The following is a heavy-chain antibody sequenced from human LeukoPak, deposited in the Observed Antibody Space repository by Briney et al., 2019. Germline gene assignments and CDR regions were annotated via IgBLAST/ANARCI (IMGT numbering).Heavy chain of an antibody. CDR1: GYKFTNYW. V-gene: IGHV5-51*01. CDR3: ALQPGYCSSASCSHFDF. Sequence: GESLRISCKGSGYKFTNYWIVWVRQMPGKGLEWMGIIYPDDSNTRYSPSFQGQVTILVDKSFSTAYLQWNSLKASDTAMYYCALQPGYCSSASCSHFDFWGQGTLVIVSS. CDR2: IYPDDSNT. D-gene: IGHD2-2*01. J-gene: IGHJ4*02.